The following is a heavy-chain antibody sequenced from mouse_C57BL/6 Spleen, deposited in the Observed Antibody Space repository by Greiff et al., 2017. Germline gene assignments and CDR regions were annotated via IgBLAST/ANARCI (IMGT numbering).Heavy chain of an antibody. CDR1: GYSITSGYY. Sequence: DVQLQESGPGLVKPSQSLSFTCSVTGYSITSGYYWNWIRQFPGNKLEWMGYISYDGSNNYNPSLKNRISIPRDTSKNPFFLKLNAVTTEDTATYYCARGRDWDWGWAYWGQGTLVTVSA. CDR3: ARGRDWDWGWAY. V-gene: IGHV3-6*01. D-gene: IGHD4-1*01. CDR2: ISYDGSN. J-gene: IGHJ3*01.